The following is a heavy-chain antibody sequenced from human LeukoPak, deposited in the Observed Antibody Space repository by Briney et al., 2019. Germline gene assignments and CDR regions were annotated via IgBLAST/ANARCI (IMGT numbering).Heavy chain of an antibody. D-gene: IGHD3-16*02. Sequence: PGGSLRLSCAASGFTFSDYYMSWIRQAPGKGLEWVSYISSSGSTIYYADSVKGRFTISRDNAKNSLYLQMNSLRAEDTAVYYCARHSRYGWGSYRYSAFDYWGQGTLVTVSS. CDR3: ARHSRYGWGSYRYSAFDY. CDR1: GFTFSDYY. V-gene: IGHV3-11*04. J-gene: IGHJ4*02. CDR2: ISSSGSTI.